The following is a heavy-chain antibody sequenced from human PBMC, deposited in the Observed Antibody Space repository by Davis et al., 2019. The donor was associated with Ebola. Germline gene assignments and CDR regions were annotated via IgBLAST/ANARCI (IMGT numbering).Heavy chain of an antibody. V-gene: IGHV6-1*01. CDR1: GDSVSSGG. D-gene: IGHD5-12*01. CDR2: TYFSSKWYS. Sequence: HSQTLSLTCAISGDSVSSGGWNWIRQSPSRGLEWLGRTYFSSKWYSDYATSVRGRITINADTSGNKFYLQLNSVTPDDTAVYYCTRGWLRGWFDPWGQGTQVIVSS. CDR3: TRGWLRGWFDP. J-gene: IGHJ5*02.